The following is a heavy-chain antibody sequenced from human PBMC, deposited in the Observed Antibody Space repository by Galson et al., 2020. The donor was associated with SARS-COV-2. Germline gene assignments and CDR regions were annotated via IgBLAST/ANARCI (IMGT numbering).Heavy chain of an antibody. V-gene: IGHV1-18*01. CDR2: ISTYPGNT. Sequence: GESLKISCKDSGYPSTSYAIRWVRQAPGHGLEWMGWISTYPGNTHHAQKHQGRVTMTTDTSTSTAYMELRSLRSDHTAVYYCALEVTTYPPRFDYWGRGTLVTVAS. CDR3: ALEVTTYPPRFDY. D-gene: IGHD4-17*01. J-gene: IGHJ4*02. CDR1: GYPSTSYA.